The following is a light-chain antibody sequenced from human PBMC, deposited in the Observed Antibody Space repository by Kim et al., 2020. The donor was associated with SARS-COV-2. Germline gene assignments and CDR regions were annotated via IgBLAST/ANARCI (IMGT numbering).Light chain of an antibody. CDR2: GAS. V-gene: IGKV3-20*01. Sequence: EIVLTQSPGTLSLSPGERATLSCRASQSVSSSYLGWYQQKPGQAPRLFIYGASSRATGIPDRFSGSGSGTDFTLTISRLEPEDFAVYYCQQYGSSPLTFGGGTKVDIK. CDR1: QSVSSSY. J-gene: IGKJ4*01. CDR3: QQYGSSPLT.